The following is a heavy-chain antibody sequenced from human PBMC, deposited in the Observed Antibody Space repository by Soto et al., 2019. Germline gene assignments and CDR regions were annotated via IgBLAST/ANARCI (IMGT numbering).Heavy chain of an antibody. D-gene: IGHD6-13*01. J-gene: IGHJ6*02. Sequence: QVQLVQSGAEVKKPGASVKVSCKASGYTFTGYYMHWVRQAPGQGLEWMGWINPNSGGTNYAQKFQGWVTMTRDTSISTAYRELSRLRSDDTAVYYCARGYSSSWYGRGYYYGMDVWGQGTTVTVSS. V-gene: IGHV1-2*04. CDR1: GYTFTGYY. CDR2: INPNSGGT. CDR3: ARGYSSSWYGRGYYYGMDV.